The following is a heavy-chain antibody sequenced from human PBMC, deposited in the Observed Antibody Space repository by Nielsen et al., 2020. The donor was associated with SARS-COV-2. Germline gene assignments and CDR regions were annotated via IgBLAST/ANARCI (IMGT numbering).Heavy chain of an antibody. CDR1: GGTFSTHS. CDR2: IIPMVDIR. CDR3: ARSATNLIYWYFDL. D-gene: IGHD5-12*01. V-gene: IGHV1-69*02. Sequence: SVKVSCKASGGTFSTHSISWVRQAPGQGPEWMGRIIPMVDIRDHAQSFQGRVTITADKSTSTAYMELSSLSSEDTALYYCARSATNLIYWYFDLWGRGTLVTVSS. J-gene: IGHJ2*01.